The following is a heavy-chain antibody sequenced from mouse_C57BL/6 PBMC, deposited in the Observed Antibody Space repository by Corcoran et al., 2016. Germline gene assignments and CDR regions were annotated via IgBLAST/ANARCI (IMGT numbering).Heavy chain of an antibody. J-gene: IGHJ3*01. Sequence: QVQLKQSGAELVRPGASVKLSCKASGYTFTDYYINWVKQRPGQGLEWIARIYPGSGNTYYNEKFKGKATLTAEKSSSTAYMQLSSLTSEDSAVYFCAKDYGYDGGFAYWGQGTLVTVSA. V-gene: IGHV1-76*01. CDR2: IYPGSGNT. CDR1: GYTFTDYY. D-gene: IGHD2-2*01. CDR3: AKDYGYDGGFAY.